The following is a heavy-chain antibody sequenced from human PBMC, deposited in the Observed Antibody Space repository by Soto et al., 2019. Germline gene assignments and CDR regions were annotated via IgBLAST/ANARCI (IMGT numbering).Heavy chain of an antibody. CDR1: GYIFTNYG. J-gene: IGHJ3*02. CDR3: TRTNIVGTTTDAFDI. V-gene: IGHV1-18*01. D-gene: IGHD1-26*01. Sequence: QVQLVQSGAEVKKPGASVKVSCRASGYIFTNYGISWVRQAPGQGLEWMGWISPYNGHTTYAQKLQGRVTMTTDTFTSTVYMEMRSLRSDDAAMYYCTRTNIVGTTTDAFDIWGQGTMLTVSS. CDR2: ISPYNGHT.